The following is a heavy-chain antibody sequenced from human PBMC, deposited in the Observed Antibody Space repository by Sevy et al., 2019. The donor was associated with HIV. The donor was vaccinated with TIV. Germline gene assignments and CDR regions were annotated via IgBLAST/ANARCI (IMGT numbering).Heavy chain of an antibody. CDR3: ARHCSSSSCSHAFDI. CDR2: INHSGST. CDR1: GGSFSGYY. J-gene: IGHJ3*02. D-gene: IGHD2-2*01. Sequence: SETLSLTCAVYGGSFSGYYWSWIRQPPGKGLEWVGEINHSGSTNYNPSLKSRVTRSVDTSNNQFSLKLSSVTAADTVVYYSARHCSSSSCSHAFDIWGQGTMVTVSS. V-gene: IGHV4-34*01.